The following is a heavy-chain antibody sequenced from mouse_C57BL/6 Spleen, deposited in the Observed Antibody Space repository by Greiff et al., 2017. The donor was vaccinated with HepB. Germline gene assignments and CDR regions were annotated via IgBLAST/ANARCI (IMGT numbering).Heavy chain of an antibody. CDR1: GYTFTSYW. J-gene: IGHJ4*01. D-gene: IGHD2-2*01. V-gene: IGHV1-69*01. Sequence: QVQLQQPGAELVMPGASVKLSCKASGYTFTSYWMHWVKQRPGQGLAWIGEIDPSDSYTNYNQKFKGKSTLTVDKSSSTAYMQLSSLTSEDSAVYYCARYGSSYAMDYWGQGTSVTVSS. CDR2: IDPSDSYT. CDR3: ARYGSSYAMDY.